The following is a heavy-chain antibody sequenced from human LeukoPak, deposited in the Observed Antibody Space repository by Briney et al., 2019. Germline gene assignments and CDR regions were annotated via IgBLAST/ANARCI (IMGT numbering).Heavy chain of an antibody. V-gene: IGHV1-18*01. CDR1: GFTFTSYG. J-gene: IGHJ3*02. D-gene: IGHD3-3*01. Sequence: GGSLRLSCAASGFTFTSYGISWVRQAPGQGLEWMGWISAYNGNTNYAQKLQGRVTMTTDTSTSTAYMELRSLRSDDTAVYYCARDGYYDFWSGYNDAFDIWGQGTMVTVSS. CDR2: ISAYNGNT. CDR3: ARDGYYDFWSGYNDAFDI.